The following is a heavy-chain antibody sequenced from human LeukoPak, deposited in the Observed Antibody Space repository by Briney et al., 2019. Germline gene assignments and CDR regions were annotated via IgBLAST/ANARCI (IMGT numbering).Heavy chain of an antibody. CDR2: MYYSGST. D-gene: IGHD2-2*01. Sequence: SSETLSLTCTVSGGSISSYYWSWIRQPPGKGLEWSGYMYYSGSTNYNPSLKSRVTISVDTSKNQFSLKLSSVTAADTAVYYCARYVGCSSTSCYLAFDLWGQGTMVTVSS. CDR1: GGSISSYY. V-gene: IGHV4-59*01. CDR3: ARYVGCSSTSCYLAFDL. J-gene: IGHJ3*01.